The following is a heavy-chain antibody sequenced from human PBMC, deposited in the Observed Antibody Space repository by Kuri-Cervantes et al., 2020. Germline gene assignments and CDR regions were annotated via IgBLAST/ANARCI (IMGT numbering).Heavy chain of an antibody. Sequence: GESLKISCAASGFTFSSYGMHWVRQAPGKGLEWVGFIRSKAYGGTTEYAASVKGRFIISRDDSKSIAYLQMNSLKTEDTAVYYCTRDPLYYYDSSGYYYYWGQGTLVTVSS. CDR1: GFTFSSYG. J-gene: IGHJ4*02. CDR3: TRDPLYYYDSSGYYYY. D-gene: IGHD3-22*01. CDR2: IRSKAYGGTT. V-gene: IGHV3-49*04.